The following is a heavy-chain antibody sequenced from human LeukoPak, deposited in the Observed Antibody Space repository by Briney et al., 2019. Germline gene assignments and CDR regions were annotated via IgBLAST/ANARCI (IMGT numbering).Heavy chain of an antibody. V-gene: IGHV4-39*01. CDR2: IYYSGST. D-gene: IGHD3-22*01. CDR3: ARLHPRYYYDTSGYPHFDY. J-gene: IGHJ4*02. Sequence: SETLSLTCAVSGGSIRRRSYYWGWIRQPPGKGLEWIGSIYYSGSTYYNPSLKSRVTISVDTSKNQFSLKQSSVTAADTAVYYCARLHPRYYYDTSGYPHFDYWGQGTLITVSS. CDR1: GGSIRRRSYY.